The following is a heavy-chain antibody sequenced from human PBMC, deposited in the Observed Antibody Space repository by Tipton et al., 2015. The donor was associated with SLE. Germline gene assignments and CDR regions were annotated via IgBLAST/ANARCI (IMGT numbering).Heavy chain of an antibody. V-gene: IGHV4-31*03. Sequence: TLSLTCSVSGGSISDGGYYWSWIRQHPGKGLEWIGYMYYSGSTYYNPSLKSRVSISVDTSKNQFSLKLSSLTAADTAVYYCARGRRGYTAYVVPDYWGQGTQVTVSS. CDR3: ARGRRGYTAYVVPDY. CDR1: GGSISDGGYY. D-gene: IGHD5-12*01. CDR2: MYYSGST. J-gene: IGHJ4*02.